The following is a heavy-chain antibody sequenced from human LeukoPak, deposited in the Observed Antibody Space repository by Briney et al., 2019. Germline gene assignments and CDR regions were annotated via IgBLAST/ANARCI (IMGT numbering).Heavy chain of an antibody. V-gene: IGHV3-23*01. D-gene: IGHD3-16*02. Sequence: GGSLRLSCAASGFTFTNYAMSWVRQAPGKGLEWVSAISGSGGSTYYADSVKGRFTISKDNSKNTLYLQMNSLRAEDTALYYCAKYYIWGSYRPYYFDYWGQGTLVTVSS. CDR3: AKYYIWGSYRPYYFDY. J-gene: IGHJ4*02. CDR2: ISGSGGST. CDR1: GFTFTNYA.